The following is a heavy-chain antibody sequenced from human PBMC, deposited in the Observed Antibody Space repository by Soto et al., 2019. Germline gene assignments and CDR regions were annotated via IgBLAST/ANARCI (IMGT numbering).Heavy chain of an antibody. CDR3: ARYNSYAIDY. CDR1: GYSISTGLN. J-gene: IGHJ4*02. V-gene: IGHV4-38-2*01. D-gene: IGHD2-8*01. Sequence: SETLSLTCAVSGYSISTGLNWGWIRQPPGKGLEWIGSIHYSGTTNYNPSLASRVTLSVDTSKNQFSLKMTSVTAADRAMYFCARYNSYAIDYWGRGTLVTVSS. CDR2: IHYSGTT.